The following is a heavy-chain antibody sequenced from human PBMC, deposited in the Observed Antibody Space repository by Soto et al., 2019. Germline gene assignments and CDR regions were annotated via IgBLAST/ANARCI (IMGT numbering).Heavy chain of an antibody. D-gene: IGHD4-17*01. V-gene: IGHV3-33*01. Sequence: GGSLRLSCAASGFTFSSYGMHWVRQAPGKGLEWVAVIWYDGSNKYYADSVKGRFTISRDNSKNTLYLQMNSLRAEDTAVYYCARSYGDYPLSHFDYWGQGTLVTVPQ. CDR3: ARSYGDYPLSHFDY. J-gene: IGHJ4*02. CDR1: GFTFSSYG. CDR2: IWYDGSNK.